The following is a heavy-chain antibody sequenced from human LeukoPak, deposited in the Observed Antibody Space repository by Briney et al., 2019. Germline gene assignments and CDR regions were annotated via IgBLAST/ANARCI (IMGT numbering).Heavy chain of an antibody. V-gene: IGHV1-24*01. D-gene: IGHD7-27*01. CDR1: GYTLTELS. J-gene: IGHJ4*02. CDR2: FDPEDGET. Sequence: ASVKVSCKVSGYTLTELSMHWVRQAPRKGLEWMGGFDPEDGETIYAQKFQGRVTMTEDTSTDTAYMELSSLRSEDTAVYYCATAHQLGVDFDYWGQGTLVTVSS. CDR3: ATAHQLGVDFDY.